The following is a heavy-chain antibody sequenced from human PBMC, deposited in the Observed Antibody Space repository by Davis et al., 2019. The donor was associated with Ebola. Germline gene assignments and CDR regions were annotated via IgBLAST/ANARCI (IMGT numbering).Heavy chain of an antibody. V-gene: IGHV3-23*01. CDR3: ARGFSGVTEGY. CDR1: GFTFSTYA. D-gene: IGHD3-10*01. Sequence: GGSLRLSCAASGFTFSTYAMSWVRQAPGKGLEWVSAISGSGDSTYYADSMKGRFTISRDNSKNTLYLQMNSLRDEDTAMYYCARGFSGVTEGYWGQGTLVVASS. J-gene: IGHJ4*02. CDR2: ISGSGDST.